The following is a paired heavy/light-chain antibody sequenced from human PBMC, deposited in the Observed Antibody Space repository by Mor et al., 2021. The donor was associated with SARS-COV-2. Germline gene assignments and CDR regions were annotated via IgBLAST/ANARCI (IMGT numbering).Heavy chain of an antibody. CDR1: GDTFSSYI. J-gene: IGHJ4*02. CDR3: ARLTFDDDFWSGFSVDTHYFDY. Sequence: QVHLEQSGAEVKKPGSSVKVSCKASGDTFSSYIISWVRQAPGQGLEWMGGIMPILGTANYAQKFQGRVTITADKSTSTAYMELSGLKSEDTAVYYCARLTFDDDFWSGFSVDTHYFDYWGQGTLVTVSS. V-gene: IGHV1-69*06. D-gene: IGHD3-3*01. CDR2: IMPILGTA.
Light chain of an antibody. CDR1: SSDVGGYDY. V-gene: IGLV2-11*01. J-gene: IGLJ1*01. CDR3: CSYAGTYTLV. Sequence: QSALTQPRSVSGSPGQSVTISCTGTSSDVGGYDYVSWYQQHPGKAPKLMIYDVSKWPSGVPDRFSGSKSGNTASLTISRLQAEDEADYYCCSYAGTYTLVFGTGTKVTVL. CDR2: DVS.